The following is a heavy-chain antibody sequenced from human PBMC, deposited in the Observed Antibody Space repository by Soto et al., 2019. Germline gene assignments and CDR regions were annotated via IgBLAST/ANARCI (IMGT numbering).Heavy chain of an antibody. D-gene: IGHD2-15*01. J-gene: IGHJ4*02. CDR2: IIPIFGTA. CDR3: ARGPGCSGGSCYPYYFDY. V-gene: IGHV1-69*12. CDR1: GGTFSTYG. Sequence: QVQLVQSGAEAKKPGSSVKVSCKASGGTFSTYGISWVRQAPGQGLEWMGGIIPIFGTANYAQKFQRRVTINADESTTTAYMELSSLRSEDTAVYYCARGPGCSGGSCYPYYFDYWGQGTLVTVSS.